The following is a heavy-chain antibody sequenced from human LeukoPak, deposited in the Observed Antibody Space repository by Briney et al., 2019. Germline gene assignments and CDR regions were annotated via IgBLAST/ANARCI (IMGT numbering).Heavy chain of an antibody. J-gene: IGHJ4*02. V-gene: IGHV1-18*01. CDR3: ARDQAATNTQVRFCLD. CDR1: GYTFTSYG. D-gene: IGHD3-9*01. CDR2: ISAYNGNT. Sequence: ASVKVSCKASGYTFTSYGTSWVRQAPGQGLEWMGWISAYNGNTNFAQKLQSRVTMTTDTSTSTAYMDLRSLRSDDTAVYYCARDQAATNTQVRFCLDWGQGTLVTVSS.